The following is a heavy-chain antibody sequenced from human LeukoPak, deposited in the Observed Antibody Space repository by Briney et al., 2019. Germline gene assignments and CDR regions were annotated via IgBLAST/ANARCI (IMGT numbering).Heavy chain of an antibody. CDR1: GFTVSSNY. D-gene: IGHD1-26*01. CDR2: IYSGGST. CDR3: ARGTRGSYWFDY. J-gene: IGHJ4*02. V-gene: IGHV3-66*01. Sequence: GGSLRLSCAASGFTVSSNYMSWVRQAPGKGLEWVSVIYSGGSTYYADSVKGRFTISRDNYKNTLYLQMNSLRAEDTAVYYCARGTRGSYWFDYWGQGTLVTVSS.